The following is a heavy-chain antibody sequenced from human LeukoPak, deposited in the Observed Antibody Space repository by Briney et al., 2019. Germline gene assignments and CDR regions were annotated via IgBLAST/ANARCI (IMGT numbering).Heavy chain of an antibody. CDR3: ATTPSGSGSYLTYYFDY. V-gene: IGHV1-24*01. CDR2: FDPEDGET. D-gene: IGHD3-10*01. CDR1: GYTLTELS. J-gene: IGHJ4*02. Sequence: SVKVSCKVSGYTLTELSMHWVRQAPGKGLEWMGGFDPEDGETIYAQKFQGRVTMTEDTSTDTAYMELSSLRSEDTAVYYCATTPSGSGSYLTYYFDYWGQGTLVTVSS.